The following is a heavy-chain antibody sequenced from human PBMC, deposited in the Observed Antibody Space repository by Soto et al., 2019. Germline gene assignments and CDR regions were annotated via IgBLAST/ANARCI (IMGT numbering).Heavy chain of an antibody. CDR3: ARGTEGATAMNY. Sequence: EVQLVESGGGLVQPGGSLRLSCAASGFTVRSKYMSWVRQAPGKGLEWVSVIYSDGSTHYADSVKGRFIISRDDSKNTLYLQMNSLRVEDTAVYYCARGTEGATAMNYWGQGTLVTVSS. CDR1: GFTVRSKY. J-gene: IGHJ4*02. D-gene: IGHD1-26*01. CDR2: IYSDGST. V-gene: IGHV3-66*01.